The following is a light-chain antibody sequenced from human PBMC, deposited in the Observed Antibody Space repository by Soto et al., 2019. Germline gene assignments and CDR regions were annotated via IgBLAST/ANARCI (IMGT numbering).Light chain of an antibody. CDR2: EVS. CDR3: SSYATSRDVV. Sequence: QSVLTQPASVSGSPGQSITISCTGTSSDVGSYNYVSWYQQHPGKAPKLMIYEVSDRPSGVSNRFSGSKSGNTASLTISGLQAEDEADYYCSSYATSRDVVFGGGTQLTVL. J-gene: IGLJ2*01. CDR1: SSDVGSYNY. V-gene: IGLV2-14*01.